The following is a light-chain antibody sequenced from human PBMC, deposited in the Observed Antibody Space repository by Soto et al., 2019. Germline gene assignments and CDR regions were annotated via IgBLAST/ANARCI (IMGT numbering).Light chain of an antibody. V-gene: IGLV1-44*01. Sequence: QSVLTQTPSASGTPGQRVSISCSGSSPNIGINTVNWYQQLPRTAPKLLIYGDNERPSGVPDRFSGSKSGTSASLAISGLQSEDEADYYCAAWDDGLNGWVFGGGTQLTVL. CDR2: GDN. J-gene: IGLJ3*02. CDR1: SPNIGINT. CDR3: AAWDDGLNGWV.